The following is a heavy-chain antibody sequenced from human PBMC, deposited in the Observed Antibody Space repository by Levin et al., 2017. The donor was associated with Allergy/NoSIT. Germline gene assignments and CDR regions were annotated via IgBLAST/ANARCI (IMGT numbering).Heavy chain of an antibody. CDR3: ARDSVRGVMTIEYFQH. CDR1: GFTFSSYS. J-gene: IGHJ1*01. Sequence: GESLKISCAASGFTFSSYSMNWVRQAPGKGLEWVSSISSSSSYIYYADSVKGRFTISRDNAKNSLYLQMNSLRAEDTAVYYCARDSVRGVMTIEYFQHWGQGTLVTVSS. CDR2: ISSSSSYI. D-gene: IGHD3-10*01. V-gene: IGHV3-21*01.